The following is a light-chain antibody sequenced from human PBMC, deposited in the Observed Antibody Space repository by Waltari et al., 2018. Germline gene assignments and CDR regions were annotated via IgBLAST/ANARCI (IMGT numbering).Light chain of an antibody. Sequence: QSALTQPPSASGSPGQSVTISCTGTSSDVGGYTYVSWYQQQPGKAPKVMIYEVSKRPSGVPDRFSGSKSGNTASLTVSGLQAEDEADYYCSSYAGSNNLVVFGGGTKLTVL. J-gene: IGLJ2*01. CDR2: EVS. CDR3: SSYAGSNNLVV. V-gene: IGLV2-8*01. CDR1: SSDVGGYTY.